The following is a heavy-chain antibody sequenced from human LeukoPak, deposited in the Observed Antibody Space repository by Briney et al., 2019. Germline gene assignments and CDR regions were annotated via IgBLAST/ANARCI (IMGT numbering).Heavy chain of an antibody. Sequence: SETLSLTCAVYGGSFSGYYWSWIRQPPGKGLEWIGEISHSGSTNYNPSLKSRVTISVDTSKNQFSLKLSSVTAADTAVYYCAGVRGAIFDPWGQGTLVTVSS. D-gene: IGHD3-10*01. CDR2: ISHSGST. V-gene: IGHV4-34*01. CDR1: GGSFSGYY. J-gene: IGHJ5*02. CDR3: AGVRGAIFDP.